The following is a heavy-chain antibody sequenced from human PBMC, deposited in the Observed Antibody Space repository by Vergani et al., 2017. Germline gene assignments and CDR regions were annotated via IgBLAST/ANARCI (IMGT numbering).Heavy chain of an antibody. D-gene: IGHD1-1*01. CDR3: ANRRTLQREFDI. V-gene: IGHV5-51*01. J-gene: IGHJ4*02. Sequence: EVQLVQSGAEVKKPGESLKISCRGGGYRFSSSRIGWVRQRRGKGLEWMGIIFPDDSDTRYSLSFQGQVTVSADKSISTVYLQWNSLKASDTAMYYCANRRTLQREFDIWGQGTQVTVSS. CDR1: GYRFSSSR. CDR2: IFPDDSDT.